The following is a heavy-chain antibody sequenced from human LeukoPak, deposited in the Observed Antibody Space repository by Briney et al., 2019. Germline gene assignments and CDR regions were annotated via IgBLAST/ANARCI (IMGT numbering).Heavy chain of an antibody. V-gene: IGHV1-69*04. D-gene: IGHD1-26*01. Sequence: ASVKVSCKASGGTFSSYAISWVRQAPGQGLEWMGRIIPILGIANYAQKFQGRVTITADKSTSTAYMELSSLRSEDTAVYYCARDPGGKWGFDYWGQGTLVTVSS. CDR2: IIPILGIA. CDR3: ARDPGGKWGFDY. J-gene: IGHJ4*02. CDR1: GGTFSSYA.